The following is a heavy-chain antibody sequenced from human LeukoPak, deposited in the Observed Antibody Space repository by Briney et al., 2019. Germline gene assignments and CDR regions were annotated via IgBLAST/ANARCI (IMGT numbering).Heavy chain of an antibody. CDR1: GYTFTGYY. D-gene: IGHD3-9*01. CDR2: INPNSGGT. CDR3: ARDRELRYFDWLSPFDY. J-gene: IGHJ4*02. V-gene: IGHV1-2*02. Sequence: GASVKVSCKASGYTFTGYYMHWVRQAPGQGLEWMGLINPNSGGTNYAQKFQGRVTMTRDTSISTAYMELSRLRSDDTAVYYCARDRELRYFDWLSPFDYWGQGTLVTVSS.